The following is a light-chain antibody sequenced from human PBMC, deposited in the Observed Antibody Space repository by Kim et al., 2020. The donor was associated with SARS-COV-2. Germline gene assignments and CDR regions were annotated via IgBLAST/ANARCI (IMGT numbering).Light chain of an antibody. J-gene: IGKJ4*01. CDR1: QSVSSSN. Sequence: SPGERATLSCRASQSVSSSNLAWYQQKPGQPPRLLMYDASSRATGIPDRFSGSGSGTDFTLTISRLEPEDFAVYYCQQYGGTPLTFGGGTKVDIK. CDR2: DAS. V-gene: IGKV3-20*01. CDR3: QQYGGTPLT.